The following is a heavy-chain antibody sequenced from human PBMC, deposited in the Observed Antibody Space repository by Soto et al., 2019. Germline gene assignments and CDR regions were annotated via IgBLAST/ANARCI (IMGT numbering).Heavy chain of an antibody. CDR1: GVTFTTNA. CDR3: VKEASGWKSRGSLDL. Sequence: PGGSLRLSCVASGVTFTTNAMDWVRQAPGKGLEWVSFISGDDGSGNYADSVKGRFTISRDNSKNTLYLQMSSLRAEDTAIYYCVKEASGWKSRGSLDLWGRGTMVTVSS. D-gene: IGHD6-19*01. CDR2: ISGDDGSG. J-gene: IGHJ3*01. V-gene: IGHV3-23*01.